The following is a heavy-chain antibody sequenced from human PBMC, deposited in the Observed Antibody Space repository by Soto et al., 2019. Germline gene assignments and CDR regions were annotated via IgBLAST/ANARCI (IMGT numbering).Heavy chain of an antibody. CDR1: GGSISSYY. CDR3: ARPHGGSSGWDNWFDP. CDR2: IYYSGST. J-gene: IGHJ5*02. V-gene: IGHV4-59*01. D-gene: IGHD6-25*01. Sequence: SETLSLTCTVSGGSISSYYWSGIRQPPGKGLEWIGYIYYSGSTNYNPSLKRRVTISVDTSKNQFSLKLSSVTAADTAVYYCARPHGGSSGWDNWFDPWGQGTLVTVS.